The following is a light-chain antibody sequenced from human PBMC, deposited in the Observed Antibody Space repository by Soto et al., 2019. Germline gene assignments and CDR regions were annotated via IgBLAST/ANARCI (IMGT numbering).Light chain of an antibody. CDR1: SSDVGGYNY. CDR3: CAYAGRYTSVV. Sequence: QSALTQPRSVSGSPGQSVTISCTGTSSDVGGYNYVSWYQRHPGKAPKLMIYDVNKRPSGVPDRLSGTKSGNTASLTISGLQADDEADDYCCAYAGRYTSVVFGGGTKLTVL. V-gene: IGLV2-11*02. CDR2: DVN. J-gene: IGLJ2*01.